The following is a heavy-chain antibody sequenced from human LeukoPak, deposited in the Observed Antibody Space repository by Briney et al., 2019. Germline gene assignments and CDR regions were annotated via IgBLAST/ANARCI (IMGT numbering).Heavy chain of an antibody. CDR2: ISGSGGST. Sequence: PGGSLRLSCAASGFTFSSYAMSWVRQAPGKGLEWVSAISGSGGSTYYADSVKGRFTISRGNSKNTLSLQMNSLRAEDTAVYYCAKHFGSGSYYSHFDYWGQGTLVTVSS. CDR3: AKHFGSGSYYSHFDY. CDR1: GFTFSSYA. D-gene: IGHD3-10*01. J-gene: IGHJ4*02. V-gene: IGHV3-23*01.